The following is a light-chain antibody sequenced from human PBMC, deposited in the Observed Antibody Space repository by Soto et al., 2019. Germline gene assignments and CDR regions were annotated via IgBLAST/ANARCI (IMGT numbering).Light chain of an antibody. CDR2: ESN. CDR3: GAWDXSLSGYV. V-gene: IGLV1-51*02. J-gene: IGLJ1*01. CDR1: SSNIGNNY. Sequence: QSVLTQPPSVSAAPGQKVTISCSGGSSNIGNNYVSWYQQLPGTAPKLLIYESNRRPLGIPDRFSGSKSGTSATLGITGLQTGDEADYYCGAWDXSLSGYVFGTGTKVTVL.